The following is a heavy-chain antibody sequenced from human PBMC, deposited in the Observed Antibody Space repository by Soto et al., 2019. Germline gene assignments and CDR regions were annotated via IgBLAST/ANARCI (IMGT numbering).Heavy chain of an antibody. CDR2: IWYHGGND. D-gene: IGHD2-8*01. Sequence: QVQLVESGGGVVQPGRSLRLSCAVSGFTFSDFGMHWVRQAPGKGLEWVALIWYHGGNDEYADSVKGRFSISRDNSKNTLYLPMDRMRAEDTAVYYCARRGCVKGVCYNSYDMWGQGTMVTVSS. CDR3: ARRGCVKGVCYNSYDM. J-gene: IGHJ3*02. V-gene: IGHV3-33*03. CDR1: GFTFSDFG.